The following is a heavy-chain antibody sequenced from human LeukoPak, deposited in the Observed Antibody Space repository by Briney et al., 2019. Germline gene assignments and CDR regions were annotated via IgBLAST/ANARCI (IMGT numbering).Heavy chain of an antibody. Sequence: GGSLRLSCAASGFIFSSYSMSWVRQAPGKGLEWVSVITGSGGNTYYADSVKGRFTISKDNSKNTVYLQMSSLRDDDTAVYYCAKAASSSWPSYYYGMDVWGQGTTVTVSS. CDR3: AKAASSSWPSYYYGMDV. CDR2: ITGSGGNT. J-gene: IGHJ6*02. V-gene: IGHV3-23*01. D-gene: IGHD6-13*01. CDR1: GFIFSSYS.